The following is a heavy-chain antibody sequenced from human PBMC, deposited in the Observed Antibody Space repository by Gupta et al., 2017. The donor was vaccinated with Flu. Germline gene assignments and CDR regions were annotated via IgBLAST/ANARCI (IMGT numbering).Heavy chain of an antibody. V-gene: IGHV4-39*01. CDR3: PRARSAWATWLDH. CDR1: GYY. D-gene: IGHD6-25*01. Sequence: GYYRGWLRQPPGQGLEWVGSIYYSGNTYDIPAHNGRVTISLDTSKNQISLKLYYVNAEDTAVYYCPRARSAWATWLDHWGQGTLVTVSS. CDR2: IYYSGNT. J-gene: IGHJ5*02.